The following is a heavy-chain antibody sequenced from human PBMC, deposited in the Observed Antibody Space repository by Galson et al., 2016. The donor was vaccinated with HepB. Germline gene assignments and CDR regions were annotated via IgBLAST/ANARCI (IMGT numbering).Heavy chain of an antibody. V-gene: IGHV1-69*13. CDR3: AKDPGGYCSGDSCRDYGMDV. Sequence: SVKVSCKASGDTFTTYAISWVRQAPGQGLEWMGRIIPIFGAADHGQKFQGRVTITADEPTSTAYMELSSLRSEDTAVYYWAKDPGGYCSGDSCRDYGMDVWGLGTTVTVSS. J-gene: IGHJ6*02. D-gene: IGHD2-15*01. CDR2: IIPIFGAA. CDR1: GDTFTTYA.